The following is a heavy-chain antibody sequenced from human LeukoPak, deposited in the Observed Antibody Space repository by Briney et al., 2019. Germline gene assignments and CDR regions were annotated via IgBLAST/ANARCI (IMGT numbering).Heavy chain of an antibody. V-gene: IGHV4-30-2*01. J-gene: IGHJ1*01. CDR3: ARDFTTSSAAYLHH. Sequence: PSETLSLTCTVSGGSISSGGYYWSWIRQPPGKGLEWIGYIYHSGSTYYNPSLKSRVTISVDRSKNQFSLKLSSVTAADTAVYYCARDFTTSSAAYLHHWGQGTLVTVSS. CDR1: GGSISSGGYY. D-gene: IGHD6-6*01. CDR2: IYHSGST.